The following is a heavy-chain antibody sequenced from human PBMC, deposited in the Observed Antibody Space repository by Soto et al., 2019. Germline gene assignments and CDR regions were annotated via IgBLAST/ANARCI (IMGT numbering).Heavy chain of an antibody. CDR3: ARDTMIVVVSYGMDV. D-gene: IGHD3-22*01. V-gene: IGHV3-48*03. J-gene: IGHJ6*02. Sequence: GGSLRLSCAASGFTFSSYEMNWVRQAPGKGLEWVSYISSSGSTIYYADSVKGRFTISRDNAKNSLYLQMNSLRAEDTAGYYCARDTMIVVVSYGMDVQGQGSKVTVSS. CDR2: ISSSGSTI. CDR1: GFTFSSYE.